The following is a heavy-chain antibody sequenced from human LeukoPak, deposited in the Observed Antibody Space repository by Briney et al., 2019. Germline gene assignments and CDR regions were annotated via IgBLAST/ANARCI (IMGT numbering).Heavy chain of an antibody. J-gene: IGHJ4*02. D-gene: IGHD4-17*01. CDR2: IKQDGSEK. V-gene: IGHV3-7*01. Sequence: GGSLRLSCAASGFTFSSYWMSWVRQAPGKGLEWVANIKQDGSEKYYVDSVKGRFTISRDNAKNSLYLQMNSLRVEDTAVYYCARDPYGDYAPFDYWGQGTLVTVSS. CDR1: GFTFSSYW. CDR3: ARDPYGDYAPFDY.